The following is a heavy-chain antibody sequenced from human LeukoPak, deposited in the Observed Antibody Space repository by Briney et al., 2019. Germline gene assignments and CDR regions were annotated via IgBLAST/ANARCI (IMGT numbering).Heavy chain of an antibody. CDR2: IYTSGST. V-gene: IGHV4-61*02. D-gene: IGHD1-26*01. CDR3: ARVPFMGYYYYIDV. CDR1: GGSISSGSYY. J-gene: IGHJ6*03. Sequence: PSETLSLTCTVSGGSISSGSYYWSWVRQPAGKGLEWIGRIYTSGSTNYNPSLKSRVTISVDTSKNQFSLKLSSVTAADTAVYYCARVPFMGYYYYIDVWGKGTTVTVSS.